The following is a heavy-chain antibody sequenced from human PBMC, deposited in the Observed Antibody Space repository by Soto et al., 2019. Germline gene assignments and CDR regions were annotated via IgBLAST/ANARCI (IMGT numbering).Heavy chain of an antibody. CDR3: ATGYYNYAWGSLH. D-gene: IGHD3-16*01. CDR1: GFPFSKAW. J-gene: IGHJ4*02. CDR2: LKSRSDGGTI. V-gene: IGHV3-15*01. Sequence: EVQLVESGGGLVKPGGSLRLSCAASGFPFSKAWMNWVRQAPGKGLEWVGRLKSRSDGGTIDYAAPVKGRFTISRDDSKNTLYLQMNSLKTEDTAVYYCATGYYNYAWGSLHWGQGTLVTVSS.